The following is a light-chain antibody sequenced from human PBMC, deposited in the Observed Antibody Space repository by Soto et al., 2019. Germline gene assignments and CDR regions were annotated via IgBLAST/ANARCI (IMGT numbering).Light chain of an antibody. V-gene: IGKV1-27*01. CDR2: AAS. Sequence: DIQMTQSPSSLSASVGDRVTITCRASQGIRNSLAWYQQKPGKVPKLLIYAASTLQSGVPSRFSGSGSGTDFTLTISSLQPEAVATYYCQKYNSAPLTFGGGTKVDIK. CDR3: QKYNSAPLT. J-gene: IGKJ4*01. CDR1: QGIRNS.